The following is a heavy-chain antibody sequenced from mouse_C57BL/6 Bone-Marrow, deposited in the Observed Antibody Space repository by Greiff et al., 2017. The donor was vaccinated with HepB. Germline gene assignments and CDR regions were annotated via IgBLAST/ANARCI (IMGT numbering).Heavy chain of an antibody. V-gene: IGHV10-1*01. J-gene: IGHJ1*03. Sequence: EVKVVESGGGLVQPKGSLKLSCAASGFSFNTYAMNWVRQAPGKGLEWVARIRSKSNNYATYYADSVKDRFTISRDDSESMLYLQMNNLKTEDTAMYYCVSHYGSSPWYFDVWGTGTTVTVSS. CDR2: IRSKSNNYAT. CDR3: VSHYGSSPWYFDV. D-gene: IGHD1-1*01. CDR1: GFSFNTYA.